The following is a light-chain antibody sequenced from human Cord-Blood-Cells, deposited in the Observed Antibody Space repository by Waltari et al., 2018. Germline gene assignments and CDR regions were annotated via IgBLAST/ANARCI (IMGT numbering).Light chain of an antibody. Sequence: NFMLTQPHSVSESPGKTVTISCHRSSGSIASNYVTWYQQRPGSSPTTVIYEDNQRPSGVPDRFSGSIDSSSNSASLTISGLKTEDEADYYCQSYDSSNQGVFGTGTKVTVL. J-gene: IGLJ1*01. CDR2: EDN. V-gene: IGLV6-57*01. CDR3: QSYDSSNQGV. CDR1: SGSIASNY.